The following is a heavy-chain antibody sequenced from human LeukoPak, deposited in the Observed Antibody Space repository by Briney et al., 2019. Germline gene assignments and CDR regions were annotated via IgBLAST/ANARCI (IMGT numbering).Heavy chain of an antibody. CDR1: GGSISSSNW. V-gene: IGHV4-4*01. CDR3: ARDSTLGYCSGGSCYD. CDR2: IYHSGST. J-gene: IGHJ4*02. D-gene: IGHD2-15*01. Sequence: SETLSLTCAVSGGSISSSNWWSWVRQPPGKGLEWIGEIYHSGSTNYNPSLKSRVTISVDKSKNQFSLKLSSVTAADTAVYCCARDSTLGYCSGGSCYDWGQGTLVTVSS.